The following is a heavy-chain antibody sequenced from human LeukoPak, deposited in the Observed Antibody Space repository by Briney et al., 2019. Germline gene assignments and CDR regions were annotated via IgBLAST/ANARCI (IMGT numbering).Heavy chain of an antibody. Sequence: SETLSLTCTVSGGSISSSNYYWGWIRQPPGRGLECIGTIYYSGSAHYSPSLKSRVTISVDTSTNQLSLKLSSVTAADTAVYYCARLYYYDSSGHYYGRHFDYWGQGTLVTVSS. CDR3: ARLYYYDSSGHYYGRHFDY. J-gene: IGHJ4*02. CDR2: IYYSGSA. V-gene: IGHV4-39*01. D-gene: IGHD3-22*01. CDR1: GGSISSSNYY.